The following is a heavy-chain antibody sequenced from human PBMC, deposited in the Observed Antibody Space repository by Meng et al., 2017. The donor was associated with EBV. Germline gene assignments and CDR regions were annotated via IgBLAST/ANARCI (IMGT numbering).Heavy chain of an antibody. CDR3: ARLCENKRLLAGFDY. CDR2: IIPILGTT. V-gene: IGHV1-69*01. Sequence: QVQLVQSGAEVKMPGSSVRVSCKAYGGSFSSHGIAWVRQAPGEGPEWMGGIIPILGTTNYAQKFQGRLTIVADASTTTAYMELNSLRSEDTAVYFCARLCENKRLLAGFDYWGQGPLVTVAS. CDR1: GGSFSSHG. J-gene: IGHJ4*02. D-gene: IGHD6-19*01.